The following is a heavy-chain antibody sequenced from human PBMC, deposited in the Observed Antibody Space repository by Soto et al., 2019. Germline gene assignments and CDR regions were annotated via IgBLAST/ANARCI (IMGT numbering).Heavy chain of an antibody. CDR1: GYSFTSYW. Sequence: PGESLKISCKGSGYSFTSYWIGWVRQMPGKGLEWMGIIYPGDSDTRYSPSFQGQVTISADKSISTAYLQWSSLKALDTAMYYCARRVAVAGDAFDIWDQGTMVTVSS. J-gene: IGHJ3*02. D-gene: IGHD6-19*01. CDR2: IYPGDSDT. V-gene: IGHV5-51*01. CDR3: ARRVAVAGDAFDI.